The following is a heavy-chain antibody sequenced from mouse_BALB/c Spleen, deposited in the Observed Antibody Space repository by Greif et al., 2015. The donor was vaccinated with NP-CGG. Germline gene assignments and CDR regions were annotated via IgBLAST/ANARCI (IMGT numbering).Heavy chain of an antibody. CDR3: ASNYGSRNYFDY. CDR1: GYTFSSYW. D-gene: IGHD1-1*01. Sequence: VQLQQSGAELMKPGASVKISCKATGYTFSSYWIEGVKQRPGHGLERIGEILPGSGSTNYNEKFKGKATFTADTSSNTAYMQPSSLTSEDSAVYYCASNYGSRNYFDYWGQGTTLTVSS. V-gene: IGHV1-9*01. CDR2: ILPGSGST. J-gene: IGHJ2*01.